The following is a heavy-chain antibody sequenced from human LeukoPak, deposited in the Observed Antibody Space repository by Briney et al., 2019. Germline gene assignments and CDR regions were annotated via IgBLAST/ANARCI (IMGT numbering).Heavy chain of an antibody. CDR1: GFTFDDYA. D-gene: IGHD2-2*01. CDR3: ARGQSCSSTSCFFDY. CDR2: IYSGGST. J-gene: IGHJ4*02. Sequence: GGSLRLSCAASGFTFDDYAMHWVRQAPGKGLEWVSVIYSGGSTYYADSVKGRFTISRDNSKNTLYLQMNSLRVEDTAVYYCARGQSCSSTSCFFDYWGQGTLVTVSS. V-gene: IGHV3-53*01.